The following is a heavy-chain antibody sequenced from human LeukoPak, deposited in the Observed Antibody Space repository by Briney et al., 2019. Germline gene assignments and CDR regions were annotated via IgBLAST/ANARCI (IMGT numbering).Heavy chain of an antibody. Sequence: GGSLRLTCAASGFTFSSYAMHWVRQAPGKGLEYISAISSNGGSTYYANSVKGRFTISRDNSKNTLYLQMGSLRAEDMAVYYCATGNIVVVPAAIHYWGQGTLVAVSS. V-gene: IGHV3-64*01. D-gene: IGHD2-2*02. CDR2: ISSNGGST. CDR1: GFTFSSYA. CDR3: ATGNIVVVPAAIHY. J-gene: IGHJ4*02.